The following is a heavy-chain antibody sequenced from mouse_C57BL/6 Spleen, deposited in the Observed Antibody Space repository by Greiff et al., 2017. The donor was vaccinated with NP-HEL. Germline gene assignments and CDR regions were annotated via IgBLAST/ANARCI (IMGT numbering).Heavy chain of an antibody. CDR3: AESYGNSWFAY. V-gene: IGHV3-6*01. Sequence: VQLQQSGPGLVKPSQSLSLTCSVTGYSITSGYYWNWIRQFPGNKLEWMGYISYDGSNNYNPSLKNRISITRDTSKNQFFLKLNSVTTEDTATYCCAESYGNSWFAYWGQGTLVTVSA. CDR2: ISYDGSN. D-gene: IGHD2-1*01. CDR1: GYSITSGYY. J-gene: IGHJ3*01.